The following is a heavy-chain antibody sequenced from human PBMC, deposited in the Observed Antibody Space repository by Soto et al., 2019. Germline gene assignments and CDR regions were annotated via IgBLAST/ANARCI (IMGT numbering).Heavy chain of an antibody. D-gene: IGHD3-22*01. Sequence: TGGSLRLSCAASGFTFSTYSMNWVRQAPGKGLEWVSSISSSSRYIYYADSVKGRFTISRDNAKNSLYLQMNSLRAEDTAVYYCARYDSSGYYWPYYYYGMDVWGQGTTVTVSS. CDR2: ISSSSRYI. CDR3: ARYDSSGYYWPYYYYGMDV. CDR1: GFTFSTYS. J-gene: IGHJ6*02. V-gene: IGHV3-21*01.